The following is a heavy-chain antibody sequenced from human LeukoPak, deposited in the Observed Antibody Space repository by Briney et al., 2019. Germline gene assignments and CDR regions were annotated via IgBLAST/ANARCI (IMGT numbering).Heavy chain of an antibody. D-gene: IGHD5-24*01. CDR1: GFTFSSYG. J-gene: IGHJ4*02. Sequence: PGGSLRLSCAASGFTFSSYGMHWVRQAPGKGLEWVAVIWYDGSNKYYADSVKGRFTISRDNSKNTLYLQMNSLRAEDTAVYYCARDLRTDGYSIPFDYWGQGTLVTVSS. V-gene: IGHV3-33*01. CDR3: ARDLRTDGYSIPFDY. CDR2: IWYDGSNK.